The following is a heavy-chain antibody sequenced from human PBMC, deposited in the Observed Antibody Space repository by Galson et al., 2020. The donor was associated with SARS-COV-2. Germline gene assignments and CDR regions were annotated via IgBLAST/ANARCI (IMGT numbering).Heavy chain of an antibody. D-gene: IGHD6-19*01. V-gene: IGHV4-39*01. CDR2: IFSGGIT. Sequence: SETLSLTCGVTDGFSVSSDSFWGWVRQPPGMRLEWIGNIFSGGITYYHPSLKSRATISMDTSQKQISLNLRSVTVADTAVYYCVRGGAVAATGAFDHWGQGAPVTVSS. CDR1: DGFSVSSDSF. J-gene: IGHJ4*02. CDR3: VRGGAVAATGAFDH.